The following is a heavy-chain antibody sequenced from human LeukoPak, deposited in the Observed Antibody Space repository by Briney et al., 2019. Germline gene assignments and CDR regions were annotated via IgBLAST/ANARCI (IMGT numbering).Heavy chain of an antibody. V-gene: IGHV3-30*02. CDR2: IRYDGSFK. Sequence: GGSLRLSCAASGFTFSDYGLHWVRQAPGKGLEWVAFIRYDGSFKYYADSVKGRFTISRDNAKNTLNLQMNSLRAEDTAVYYCARDLGQYYDTSDNWFDPWGQGTLVTVSS. J-gene: IGHJ5*02. CDR1: GFTFSDYG. CDR3: ARDLGQYYDTSDNWFDP. D-gene: IGHD3-22*01.